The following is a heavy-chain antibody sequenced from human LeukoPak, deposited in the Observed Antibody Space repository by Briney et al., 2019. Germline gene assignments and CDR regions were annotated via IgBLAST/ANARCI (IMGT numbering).Heavy chain of an antibody. CDR1: GFTFDDYA. Sequence: GGSLRLSCAASGFTFDDYAMHWVRQAPGKGLEWVSGLSWNGATGGYADSVKGRFTISRDNTKNMVYLQVNSLRADDTAVYYCAKNRGAGSHFYYHMNVWGKGTTVTVSS. CDR3: AKNRGAGSHFYYHMNV. D-gene: IGHD1-26*01. J-gene: IGHJ6*03. CDR2: LSWNGATG. V-gene: IGHV3-9*01.